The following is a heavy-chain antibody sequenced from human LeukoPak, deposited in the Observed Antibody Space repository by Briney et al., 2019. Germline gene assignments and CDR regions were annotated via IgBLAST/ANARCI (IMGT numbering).Heavy chain of an antibody. Sequence: PSETLSLTCVVCGYSISSGHFWGWIRQPPGKGLEWIGDIFHSGITSYSPSLKSRVTISVDTSKNQFSLKLNSVTAADTAVYYCARGRYPDYWGQGTLVTVSS. D-gene: IGHD1-26*01. J-gene: IGHJ4*02. V-gene: IGHV4-38-2*01. CDR1: GYSISSGHF. CDR2: IFHSGIT. CDR3: ARGRYPDY.